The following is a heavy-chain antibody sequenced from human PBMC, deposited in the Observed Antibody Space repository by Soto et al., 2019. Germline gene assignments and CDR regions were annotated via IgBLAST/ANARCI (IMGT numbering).Heavy chain of an antibody. CDR2: ISGSGGST. J-gene: IGHJ4*02. Sequence: GGSLRLSRAAPGFTFSSYNMKWVRQAPGKGLEWVSVISGSGGSTYYADSVKGRFTISRDNSKNTLYLQMNSLRAEDTAVYYCAKRGSGSYYTYWGQGTLVTVSS. D-gene: IGHD3-10*01. V-gene: IGHV3-23*01. CDR1: GFTFSSYN. CDR3: AKRGSGSYYTY.